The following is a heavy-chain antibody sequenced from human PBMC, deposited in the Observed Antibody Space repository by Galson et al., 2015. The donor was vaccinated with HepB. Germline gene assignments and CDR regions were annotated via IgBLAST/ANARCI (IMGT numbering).Heavy chain of an antibody. V-gene: IGHV5-10-1*01. J-gene: IGHJ6*02. CDR3: VRPDYGSPWPYYGMDV. Sequence: QSGAEVKKPGESLRISCKSSGCSFSSYWINWVRQMPGKGLEWIGRIAPVDSYTNYSPSLQGHVTISADRSITTAYLQWSSLKASDTAMYYCVRPDYGSPWPYYGMDVWGQGTAVTVSS. D-gene: IGHD3-16*01. CDR2: IAPVDSYT. CDR1: GCSFSSYW.